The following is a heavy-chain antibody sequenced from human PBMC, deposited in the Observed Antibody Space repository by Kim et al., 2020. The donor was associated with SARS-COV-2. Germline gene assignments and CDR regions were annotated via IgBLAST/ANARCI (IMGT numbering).Heavy chain of an antibody. Sequence: ADSVKGRFTISRDNAKNTLYLQMNSLRAEDTAVYYCARATRGYSSGWVDYWGQGTLVTVSS. V-gene: IGHV3-74*01. CDR3: ARATRGYSSGWVDY. D-gene: IGHD6-19*01. J-gene: IGHJ4*02.